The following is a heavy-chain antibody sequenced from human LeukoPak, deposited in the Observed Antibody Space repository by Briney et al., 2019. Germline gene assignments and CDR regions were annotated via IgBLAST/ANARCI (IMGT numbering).Heavy chain of an antibody. V-gene: IGHV1-69*04. J-gene: IGHJ4*02. Sequence: GASVKVSCKASGGTFSSYAISWVRQAPGQGLEWMGRIIPILGIANYAQKFQGRVTITADKSTSTAYMELSSLRAEDTAVYYCAKGPMYYYGSGSFFYWGQGTLVTVSS. D-gene: IGHD3-10*01. CDR1: GGTFSSYA. CDR2: IIPILGIA. CDR3: AKGPMYYYGSGSFFY.